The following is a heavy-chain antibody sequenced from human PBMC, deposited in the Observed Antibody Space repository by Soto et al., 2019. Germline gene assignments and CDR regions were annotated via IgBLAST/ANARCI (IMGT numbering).Heavy chain of an antibody. Sequence: PSETRSLTCTLSGGSSSSYYWSSIRQPPGKGLEWIGYVYYSGNTKYDPSLKSRITIVVDTSKNQFSLKLSSVTAADTALYYCARHGAKSYGSGEYGMDVWGQGTMVT. J-gene: IGHJ6*02. V-gene: IGHV4-59*08. D-gene: IGHD3-10*01. CDR2: VYYSGNT. CDR1: GGSSSSYY. CDR3: ARHGAKSYGSGEYGMDV.